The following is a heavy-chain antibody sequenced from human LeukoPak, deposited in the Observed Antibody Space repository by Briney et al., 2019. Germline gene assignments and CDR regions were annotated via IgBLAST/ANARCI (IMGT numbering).Heavy chain of an antibody. CDR3: ARGTDQWFGETPYYFDS. D-gene: IGHD3-10*01. CDR1: GFTFSSYG. CDR2: MSRSGGTR. V-gene: IGHV3-48*04. J-gene: IGHJ4*02. Sequence: GGSLRLSCAASGFTFSSYGMSWVRQAPGKGLEWVSYMSRSGGTRYYADSVKGRFAISRDNAKKSLYLQMNSLRAEDTSVYYCARGTDQWFGETPYYFDSWGQGTLVTVSS.